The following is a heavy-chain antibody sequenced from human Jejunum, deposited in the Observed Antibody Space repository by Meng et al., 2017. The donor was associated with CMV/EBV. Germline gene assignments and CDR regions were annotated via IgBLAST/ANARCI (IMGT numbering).Heavy chain of an antibody. CDR2: ISSVGNSA. CDR1: GFPFSNYA. CDR3: ARDLYYGDPAAFDL. D-gene: IGHD4-17*01. Sequence: GFPFSNYAMSWVRQAPGKGLEWVSLISSVGNSATYADSVRGRFTISRDNAKNSLYLQMDSLRAEDTAVYYCARDLYYGDPAAFDLWGQGTMVTVSS. J-gene: IGHJ3*01. V-gene: IGHV3-23*01.